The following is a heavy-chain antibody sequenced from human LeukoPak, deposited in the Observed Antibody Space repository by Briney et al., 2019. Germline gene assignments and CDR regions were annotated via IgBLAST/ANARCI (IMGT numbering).Heavy chain of an antibody. V-gene: IGHV3-23*01. D-gene: IGHD5-12*01. Sequence: GGSLRLSCAASGFPFTSYAMSWVRQAPGKGLEWVSAISGSGGSTYYADSVKGRFTLSRDNSKNTLLLQMNTLRADDTAVYYCAKSVIEVGSYDVAFDYWGQGTLVTVSS. CDR1: GFPFTSYA. J-gene: IGHJ4*02. CDR2: ISGSGGST. CDR3: AKSVIEVGSYDVAFDY.